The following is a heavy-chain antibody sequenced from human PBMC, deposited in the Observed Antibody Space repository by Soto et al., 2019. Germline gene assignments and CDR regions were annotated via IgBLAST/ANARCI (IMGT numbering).Heavy chain of an antibody. Sequence: SLRLSCAASGFTFSSYGMHWVRQAPGKGLEWVAVISYDGSNKYYADSVKGRFTISRDNSKNTLYLQMNSLRAEDTAVYYCAKDRLISVAGDLNDYWGQGTPVTVSS. CDR1: GFTFSSYG. V-gene: IGHV3-30*18. CDR2: ISYDGSNK. J-gene: IGHJ4*02. CDR3: AKDRLISVAGDLNDY. D-gene: IGHD6-19*01.